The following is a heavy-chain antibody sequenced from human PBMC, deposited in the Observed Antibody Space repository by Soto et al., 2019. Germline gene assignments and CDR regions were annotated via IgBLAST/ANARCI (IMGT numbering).Heavy chain of an antibody. CDR1: DGCISSSSYY. Sequence: PSETLSLTCTVSDGCISSSSYYWGWIRQPPGKGLEWIGSFYYSGSTYYNPSLKSRVTISVDTSKNQFSLKLSSVTAADTAVYYCASGYDFWSGYHKKDYYYYGMDVWGQGTTVTVSS. J-gene: IGHJ6*02. CDR3: ASGYDFWSGYHKKDYYYYGMDV. V-gene: IGHV4-39*01. D-gene: IGHD3-3*01. CDR2: FYYSGST.